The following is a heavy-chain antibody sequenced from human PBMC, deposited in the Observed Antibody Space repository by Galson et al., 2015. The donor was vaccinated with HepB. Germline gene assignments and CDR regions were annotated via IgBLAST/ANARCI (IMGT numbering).Heavy chain of an antibody. D-gene: IGHD6-25*01. CDR3: AREDADLAAMTLDR. J-gene: IGHJ5*02. V-gene: IGHV3-33*08. CDR1: GFTFSRNG. Sequence: SLRLSCAASGFTFSRNGMHWVRQAPGKGLEWVAVIWNDGSNSYYADSVKGRFTISRDNTKNTLYLQMNSLRAEDTAVYYCAREDADLAAMTLDRWGQGTLVTVSS. CDR2: IWNDGSNS.